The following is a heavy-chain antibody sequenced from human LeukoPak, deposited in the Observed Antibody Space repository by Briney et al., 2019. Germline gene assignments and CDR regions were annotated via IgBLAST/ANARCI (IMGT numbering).Heavy chain of an antibody. CDR2: INHSGST. Sequence: SETLSLTCAVYGGSFSGYYWSWIRQPPGKGLEWIGEINHSGSTNYNPSLKSRVTISVDTSKNQFSLKLSSMTAADTAVYYCARRVIAARPSSFDYWGQGTLVTVSS. CDR3: ARRVIAARPSSFDY. J-gene: IGHJ4*02. V-gene: IGHV4-34*01. CDR1: GGSFSGYY. D-gene: IGHD6-6*01.